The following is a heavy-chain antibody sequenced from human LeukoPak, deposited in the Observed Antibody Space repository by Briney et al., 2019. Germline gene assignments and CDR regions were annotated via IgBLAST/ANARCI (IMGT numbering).Heavy chain of an antibody. Sequence: SETLSLTCTVSGYSIRSGYYWGWIRQPPGKGLEWIGYIYYSGRTNYNPTLKSRVTISIDTSKIHFSLKLSSVSAADTAVYYCARHGVLDDAFDMWGQGTMVTVSS. J-gene: IGHJ3*02. CDR3: ARHGVLDDAFDM. CDR2: IYYSGRT. V-gene: IGHV4-59*08. D-gene: IGHD2/OR15-2a*01. CDR1: GYSIRSGYY.